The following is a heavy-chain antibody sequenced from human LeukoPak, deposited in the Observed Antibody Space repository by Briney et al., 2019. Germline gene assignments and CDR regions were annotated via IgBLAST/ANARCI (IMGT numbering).Heavy chain of an antibody. J-gene: IGHJ4*02. V-gene: IGHV5-51*01. CDR2: IYPGDSDT. Sequence: GESLRISCKGSGYTFSSYWIGWVRQMPGKGLEWMGIIYPGDSDTRYSPSSQGQVTISVDTSIGTAYLQWSSLKASDTAIYYCARQNDFRLDYWGQGTLVTVS. D-gene: IGHD3-3*01. CDR3: ARQNDFRLDY. CDR1: GYTFSSYW.